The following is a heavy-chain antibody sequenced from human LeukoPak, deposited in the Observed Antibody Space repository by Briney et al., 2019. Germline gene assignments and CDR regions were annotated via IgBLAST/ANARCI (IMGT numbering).Heavy chain of an antibody. D-gene: IGHD6-13*01. CDR3: VRGVGVSRFNYLDS. V-gene: IGHV3-33*01. J-gene: IGHJ4*02. CDR2: IWYDASNK. Sequence: GGSLRLSCAASGFTFSSFGMHWVRQAPGKGLEWVAVIWYDASNKYYADFVKGRFTISRDNSKNTLYLQMNSLRDDDTAVYYCVRGVGVSRFNYLDSWGQGTLVIVSS. CDR1: GFTFSSFG.